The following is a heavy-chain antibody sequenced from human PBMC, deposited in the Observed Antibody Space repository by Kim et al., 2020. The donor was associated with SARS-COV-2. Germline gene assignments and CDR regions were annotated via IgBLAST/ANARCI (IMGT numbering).Heavy chain of an antibody. J-gene: IGHJ6*02. CDR2: ISYDGSNK. D-gene: IGHD6-6*01. CDR3: ARSIAGSYYYGMDV. CDR1: GFTFSSYA. Sequence: GGSLRLSCAASGFTFSSYAMHWVRQAPGKGLEWVAVISYDGSNKYYADSVKGRFTISRDNSKNTLYLQMNSLRAEDTAVYYCARSIAGSYYYGMDVWGQGPRSPSP. V-gene: IGHV3-30-3*01.